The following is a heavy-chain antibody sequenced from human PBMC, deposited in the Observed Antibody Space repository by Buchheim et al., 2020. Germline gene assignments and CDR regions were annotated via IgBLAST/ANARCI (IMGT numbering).Heavy chain of an antibody. CDR1: GGSISSYY. Sequence: QVQLQESGPGLVKPSETLSLTCTVSGGSISSYYWSWIRQPPGKGLEWIGYIYCSGSTNYNPSLKSRVTISVDTSKNQFSLKLSSVTAADTAVYYCARGGGADYDFWSGYYRGWYYYYGMDVWGQGTT. CDR2: IYCSGST. J-gene: IGHJ6*02. CDR3: ARGGGADYDFWSGYYRGWYYYYGMDV. V-gene: IGHV4-59*01. D-gene: IGHD3-3*01.